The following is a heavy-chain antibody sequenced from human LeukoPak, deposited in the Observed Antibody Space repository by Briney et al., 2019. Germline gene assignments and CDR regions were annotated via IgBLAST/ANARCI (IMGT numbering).Heavy chain of an antibody. CDR3: ARGGRGKGRLFPSRSAFVI. V-gene: IGHV4-34*01. CDR2: INHSGST. J-gene: IGHJ3*02. D-gene: IGHD1-14*01. Sequence: PSETLSLTCAVYGGSFSGYYWSWIRQPPGKGLEWIGEINHSGSTNYNPSLKSRVTISVDTSKNQFSLKLSSVTAADTAVYYCARGGRGKGRLFPSRSAFVIWGQGTMVTVSS. CDR1: GGSFSGYY.